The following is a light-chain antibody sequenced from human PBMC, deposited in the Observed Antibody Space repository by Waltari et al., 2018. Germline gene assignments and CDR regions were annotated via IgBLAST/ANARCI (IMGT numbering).Light chain of an antibody. Sequence: QSVLTQPPSVSAAPGQKVTISCSGSSSNIGNNYVSWYQQLTGTAPKLPIYDSNKRPSGMPDRFSGSKSGTSATLGITGLQTGDEADYYCGTWDSSLSARVFGGGTKLTVL. V-gene: IGLV1-51*01. CDR2: DSN. CDR3: GTWDSSLSARV. CDR1: SSNIGNNY. J-gene: IGLJ3*02.